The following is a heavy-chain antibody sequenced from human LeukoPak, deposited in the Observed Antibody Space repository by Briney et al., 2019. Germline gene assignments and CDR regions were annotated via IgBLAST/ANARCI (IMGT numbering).Heavy chain of an antibody. CDR3: ARELNNMLLRFDP. D-gene: IGHD2-8*01. Sequence: SVDVACKPSGGTFTSYAISCVRQAPGQLLEWMGRIIPILGIANYAQKCQDTVTISANKCTRTAYMELSSVRSEDTAVYYCARELNNMLLRFDPWGQGTLVTVSS. J-gene: IGHJ5*02. CDR2: IIPILGIA. V-gene: IGHV1-69*04. CDR1: GGTFTSYA.